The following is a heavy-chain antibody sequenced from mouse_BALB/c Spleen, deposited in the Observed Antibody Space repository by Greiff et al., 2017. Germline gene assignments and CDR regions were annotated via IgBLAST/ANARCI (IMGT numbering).Heavy chain of an antibody. D-gene: IGHD1-2*01. Sequence: EVKLMESGAELVRSGASVKLSCTASGFNIKDYYMHWVKQRPEQGLEWIGWIDPENGDTEYAPKFQDKATLTADKSSSTAYMQLSSLTSEDSAVYYCARSSLLRLFAYWGQGTLVTVSA. CDR1: GFNIKDYY. J-gene: IGHJ3*01. V-gene: IGHV14-4*02. CDR2: IDPENGDT. CDR3: ARSSLLRLFAY.